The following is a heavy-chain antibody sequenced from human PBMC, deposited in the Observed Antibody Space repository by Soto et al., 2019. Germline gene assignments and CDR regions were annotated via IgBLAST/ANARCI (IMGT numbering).Heavy chain of an antibody. D-gene: IGHD1-1*01. CDR2: IYYSGRT. J-gene: IGHJ4*02. V-gene: IGHV4-59*08. Sequence: QVQLQESGPGLVKPSETLSLTCTVSGGSISSYYWSWIRQPPGKGLEWIGYIYYSGRTHYNPALMTRATITLDTSKNQLSLKLSSVTAADTAVYYGARQGRGTGTGGDYWGQGTLVTVSS. CDR1: GGSISSYY. CDR3: ARQGRGTGTGGDY.